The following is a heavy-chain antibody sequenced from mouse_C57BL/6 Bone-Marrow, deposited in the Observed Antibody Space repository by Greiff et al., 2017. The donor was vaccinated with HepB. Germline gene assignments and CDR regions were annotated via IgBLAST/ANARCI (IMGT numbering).Heavy chain of an antibody. CDR2: IDPENGDT. J-gene: IGHJ1*03. Sequence: VQLQQSGAELVRPGASVKLSCTASGFNIKDDYMHWVKQRPEQGLEWIGWIDPENGDTEYASKFQGKATITADTSSNTAYLQLSRLTSEDTAVYYGTADYYGSSYDWYFEDWGTGTTVTVSS. V-gene: IGHV14-4*01. CDR1: GFNIKDDY. CDR3: TADYYGSSYDWYFED. D-gene: IGHD1-1*01.